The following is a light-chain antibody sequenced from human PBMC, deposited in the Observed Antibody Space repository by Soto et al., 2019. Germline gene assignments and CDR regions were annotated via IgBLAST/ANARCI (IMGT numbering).Light chain of an antibody. CDR3: VAWDDTLSVGV. Sequence: QAVVTQEPSFSVSPGGTVTLTCGVSSGSVSTRYYPSWYQQTPGQAPRTLIYSTSTRSSGVPDRFSGSIVGNKAALTISGAQADDESDYYCVAWDDTLSVGVFGGGTKLTVL. CDR2: STS. V-gene: IGLV8-61*01. CDR1: SGSVSTRYY. J-gene: IGLJ3*02.